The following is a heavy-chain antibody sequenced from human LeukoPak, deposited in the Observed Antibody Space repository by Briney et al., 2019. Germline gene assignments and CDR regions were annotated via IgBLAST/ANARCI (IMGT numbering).Heavy chain of an antibody. V-gene: IGHV4-4*07. CDR2: IYSNGNT. J-gene: IGHJ3*02. CDR1: GGSSGSYF. CDR3: ARERGDAVDAFDI. D-gene: IGHD3-16*01. Sequence: SETLSLTCTVSGGSSGSYFWHWIRQPAGKGLEWVGRIYSNGNTNYNPSLKRRLTMSLDTSKKQFSLRMTSVTAADTAVYYCARERGDAVDAFDIWGQGTVVTVSS.